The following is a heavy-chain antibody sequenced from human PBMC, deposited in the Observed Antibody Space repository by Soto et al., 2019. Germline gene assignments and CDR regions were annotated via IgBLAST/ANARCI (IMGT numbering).Heavy chain of an antibody. V-gene: IGHV4-59*01. CDR1: GGSISSYY. Sequence: PSETLSLTCTVSGGSISSYYWSWIRQPPGKGLEWIGYIYYSGSTNYNPSLKSRVTISVDTSKNQFSLKLSSVTAADTAVYYCARLITIFGVVITHGMDVWGQGTTVTVSS. CDR2: IYYSGST. J-gene: IGHJ6*02. D-gene: IGHD3-3*01. CDR3: ARLITIFGVVITHGMDV.